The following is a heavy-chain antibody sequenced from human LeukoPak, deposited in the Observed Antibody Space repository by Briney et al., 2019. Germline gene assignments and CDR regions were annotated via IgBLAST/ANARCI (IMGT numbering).Heavy chain of an antibody. J-gene: IGHJ4*02. D-gene: IGHD3-10*01. CDR1: GYTFTGYY. CDR3: ARDYGSGYFDY. V-gene: IGHV1-2*02. CDR2: INPNSGGT. Sequence: ASVKVSCKASGYTFTGYYMHWVRQAPGQGLEWMGWINPNSGGTNYAQKFQGRVTMTRDAPISTAYMELSRLRSDDTAVYYCARDYGSGYFDYWGQGTLVTVSS.